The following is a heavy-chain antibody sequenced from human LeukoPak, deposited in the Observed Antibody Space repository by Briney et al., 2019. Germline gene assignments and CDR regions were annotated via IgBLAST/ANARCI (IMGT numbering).Heavy chain of an antibody. J-gene: IGHJ6*03. V-gene: IGHV3-23*01. Sequence: GGSLRLSCAASGFIFSTYAMSWGRQAPGKGLEWVSGISDSGDSTYYSDSVKGRFTISRDNSKNTLFLQMNSLRVEDTAIYYCAKAWGIGYYMHVWGKGTTVTVSS. CDR1: GFIFSTYA. D-gene: IGHD7-27*01. CDR2: ISDSGDST. CDR3: AKAWGIGYYMHV.